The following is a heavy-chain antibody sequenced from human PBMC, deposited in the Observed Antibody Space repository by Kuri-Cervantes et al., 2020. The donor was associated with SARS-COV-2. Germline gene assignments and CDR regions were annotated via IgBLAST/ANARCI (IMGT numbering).Heavy chain of an antibody. D-gene: IGHD6-13*01. V-gene: IGHV1-69*05. J-gene: IGHJ4*02. CDR1: GGTFSSYA. CDR3: ARGGSSWYVALPIDY. Sequence: SVKVSCKASGGTFSSYAISWVRQAPGQGLEWMGGIIPIFGTANYAQKFQGRVTITTDESTSTAYMELSSLRSEDTAVYYCARGGSSWYVALPIDYWGQGTLVTVSS. CDR2: IIPIFGTA.